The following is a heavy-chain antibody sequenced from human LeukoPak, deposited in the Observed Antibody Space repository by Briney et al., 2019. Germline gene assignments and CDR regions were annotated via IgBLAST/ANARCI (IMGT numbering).Heavy chain of an antibody. CDR3: AGYGSGSDYYAAS. V-gene: IGHV4-59*12. CDR1: DDSIRLYY. Sequence: SETLSLTCSVSDDSIRLYYWNWIRQPPGEGLEWIGYSHHSGNPNYNPSLKSRVTLSVDTSKNHFSLRLSSVTAADTAVYYCAGYGSGSDYYAASWGQGTLVTVSS. CDR2: SHHSGNP. J-gene: IGHJ5*02. D-gene: IGHD3-10*01.